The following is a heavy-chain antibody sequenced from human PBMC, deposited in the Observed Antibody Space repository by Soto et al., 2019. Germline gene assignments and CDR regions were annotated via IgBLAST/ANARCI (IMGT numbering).Heavy chain of an antibody. CDR1: GGSISSGGYS. CDR2: IYHSGST. Sequence: QLQLQESGSGLVKPSQTLSLTCAVSGGSISSGGYSWSWIRQPPGKGLAWIGYIYHSGSTYYNPSPXSXXTISVDRSKHQSSLKLSSVTAAATAVYYCARTPDIWGQGTMVTVSS. J-gene: IGHJ3*02. CDR3: ARTPDI. V-gene: IGHV4-30-2*01.